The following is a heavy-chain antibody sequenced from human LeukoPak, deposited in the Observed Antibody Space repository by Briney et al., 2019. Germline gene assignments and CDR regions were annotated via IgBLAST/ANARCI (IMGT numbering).Heavy chain of an antibody. CDR2: IYTSGST. J-gene: IGHJ4*02. CDR3: ARRRLLWFRVEGQYYFDY. D-gene: IGHD3-10*01. CDR1: GGSISIYY. V-gene: IGHV4-4*07. Sequence: SETLSHTCTVSGGSISIYYWNWIRQPAGKGLEWIGRIYTSGSTKYNPSLKSRVTMSVDTSKNQFSLELSSVTAADTAVYYCARRRLLWFRVEGQYYFDYWGQGTLVTVSS.